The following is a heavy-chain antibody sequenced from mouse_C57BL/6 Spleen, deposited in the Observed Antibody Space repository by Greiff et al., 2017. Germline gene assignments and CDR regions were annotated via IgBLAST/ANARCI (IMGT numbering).Heavy chain of an antibody. CDR3: ASTVVYWYFDV. J-gene: IGHJ1*03. V-gene: IGHV1-82*01. CDR1: GYAFSSSW. CDR2: IYPGDGDT. D-gene: IGHD1-1*01. Sequence: QVQLQQSGPELVKPGASVKISCKASGYAFSSSWMNWVKQRPGKGLEWIGRIYPGDGDTNYTGKFKGKATLTADKSSSTAYMQLSSLTAADAAVYFCASTVVYWYFDVWGTGTTVTVSS.